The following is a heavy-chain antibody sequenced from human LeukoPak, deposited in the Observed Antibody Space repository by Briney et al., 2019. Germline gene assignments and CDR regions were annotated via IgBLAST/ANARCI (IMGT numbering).Heavy chain of an antibody. CDR3: ARKYYDILTGYSPFDY. D-gene: IGHD3-9*01. V-gene: IGHV4-39*01. J-gene: IGHJ4*02. Sequence: PSVTLSLTCTVSGGSISSSSYYWGWIRQPPGNGLEWIGSIYYSGSTYYNPSLKSRVTISVDTSKNQFSLKLSSVTAADTAVYYCARKYYDILTGYSPFDYWGQGTLVTVSS. CDR2: IYYSGST. CDR1: GGSISSSSYY.